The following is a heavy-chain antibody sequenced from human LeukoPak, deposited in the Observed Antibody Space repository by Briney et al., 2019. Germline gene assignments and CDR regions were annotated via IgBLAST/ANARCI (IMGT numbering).Heavy chain of an antibody. Sequence: GGSLRLSCAASGFTFNSYVMNWVRQAPGKGQEWVSSISSRSSSISYAGAVRGRFTISRGSANLYLHMSSLRVDDTGVYYCARERGWTHYFDYWGQGTLVTVSS. CDR3: ARERGWTHYFDY. D-gene: IGHD5-18*01. J-gene: IGHJ4*02. V-gene: IGHV3-21*01. CDR2: ISSRSSSI. CDR1: GFTFNSYV.